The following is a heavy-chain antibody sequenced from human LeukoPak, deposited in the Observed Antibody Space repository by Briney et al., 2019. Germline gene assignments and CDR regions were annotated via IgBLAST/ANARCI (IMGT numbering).Heavy chain of an antibody. J-gene: IGHJ4*02. CDR2: ISGSGAST. CDR1: GFTFSSYW. V-gene: IGHV3-23*01. CDR3: MTEIGY. Sequence: GGSLRLSCAASGFTFSSYWMSWVRQAPGKGLEWVSSISGSGASTYFADSVKGRFTISRDNSKNTLYLQMSSLRVDDTAIFYCMTEIGYWGQGTLVTVSS.